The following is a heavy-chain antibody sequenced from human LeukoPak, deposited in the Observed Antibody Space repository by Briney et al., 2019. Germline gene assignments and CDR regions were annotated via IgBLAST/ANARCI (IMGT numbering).Heavy chain of an antibody. CDR3: ASGGGWNDKFHY. V-gene: IGHV4-4*02. CDR1: GDSISSSNW. J-gene: IGHJ4*02. Sequence: SETLSLTCAVSGDSISSSNWRSLVRQPPGKGLEWIGEIYHSGSSNYNPSLKSRVTMSLDRSRNQFSLKLTSVAAADTAVYYCASGGGWNDKFHYWGQGTLVTVSS. CDR2: IYHSGSS. D-gene: IGHD1-1*01.